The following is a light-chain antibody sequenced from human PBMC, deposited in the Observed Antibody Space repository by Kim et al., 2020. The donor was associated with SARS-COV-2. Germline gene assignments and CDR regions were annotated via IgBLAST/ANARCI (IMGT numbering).Light chain of an antibody. CDR3: QVWDSSSDHHF. CDR1: NIGIKS. J-gene: IGLJ1*01. Sequence: APGKTARITCGGKNIGIKSVPWYQQKPGQAPILVIYYDRDRPSGIPERFSGSNSGNTATLTISRVDAGDEADYYCQVWDSSSDHHFFGTGTKVTVL. V-gene: IGLV3-21*04. CDR2: YDR.